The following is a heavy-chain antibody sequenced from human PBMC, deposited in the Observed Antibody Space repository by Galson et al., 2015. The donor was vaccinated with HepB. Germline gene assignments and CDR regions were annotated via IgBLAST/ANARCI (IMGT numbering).Heavy chain of an antibody. CDR3: AKVRPYYYDSSGFDY. D-gene: IGHD3-22*01. J-gene: IGHJ4*02. CDR2: ISGSGGST. CDR1: GFTFSSYA. V-gene: IGHV3-23*01. Sequence: SLRLSCAASGFTFSSYAMSWVRQAPGKGLEWVSAISGSGGSTYYADSVKGRFTISRDNSKNTLYLQMSSLRAEDTAVYYCAKVRPYYYDSSGFDYWGQGTLVTVSS.